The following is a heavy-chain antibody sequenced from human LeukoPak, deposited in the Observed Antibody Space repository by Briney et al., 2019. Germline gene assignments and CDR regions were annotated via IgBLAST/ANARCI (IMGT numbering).Heavy chain of an antibody. J-gene: IGHJ4*02. CDR3: ARDLYRVFDY. CDR1: GDSVSSSSAA. CDR2: TYYRSNRWYS. V-gene: IGHV6-1*01. Sequence: SQTLSLTCAISGDSVSSSSAAWNWIRQSPSRGLEWLGRTYYRSNRWYSDYPPSAKGRITINTETSKNQLSLQLNSVTPEDTAVYYCARDLYRVFDYWGQGTLVTVSS. D-gene: IGHD2/OR15-2a*01.